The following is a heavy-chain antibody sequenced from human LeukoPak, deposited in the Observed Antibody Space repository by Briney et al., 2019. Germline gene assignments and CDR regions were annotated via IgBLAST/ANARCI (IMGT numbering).Heavy chain of an antibody. D-gene: IGHD4-23*01. Sequence: GGSLRLSCAASGFTVSSNYMSWVRQAPGKGLEWVSVIYSGGSTYYADSVKGRFTISRDNSKNTLYLQMNTLRSEDTAVYYCASTYGGNSGGTFDYWGQGTLVTVSS. CDR1: GFTVSSNY. CDR2: IYSGGST. CDR3: ASTYGGNSGGTFDY. J-gene: IGHJ4*02. V-gene: IGHV3-53*05.